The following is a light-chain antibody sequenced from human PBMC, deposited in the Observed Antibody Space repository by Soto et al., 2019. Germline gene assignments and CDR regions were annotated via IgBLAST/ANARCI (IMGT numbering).Light chain of an antibody. CDR1: NIGSKG. V-gene: IGLV3-21*04. J-gene: IGLJ1*01. CDR2: YDR. CDR3: QVWDTTSDHLYV. Sequence: SYELTQPPSVSVAPGQTASVSCGGDNIGSKGVHWYQQKPGQAPILVIYYDRDRPSGIPERFSGSNSGNTATLTISGVEAVDEADYYCQVWDTTSDHLYVFGPGTKLTGL.